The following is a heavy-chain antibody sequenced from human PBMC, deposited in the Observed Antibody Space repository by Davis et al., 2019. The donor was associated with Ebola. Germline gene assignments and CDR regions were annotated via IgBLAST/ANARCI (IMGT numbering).Heavy chain of an antibody. CDR2: MNPKSGST. J-gene: IGHJ6*02. Sequence: ASVKVSCKASGYTFSSYDINWVRQATGQGLEWIGWMNPKSGSTSYAQKFQGRVTITRDTSASTAYMELSSLRSEDTAVYYCARAKGPTDVWGQGTTVTVSS. V-gene: IGHV1-8*01. CDR1: GYTFSSYD. CDR3: ARAKGPTDV.